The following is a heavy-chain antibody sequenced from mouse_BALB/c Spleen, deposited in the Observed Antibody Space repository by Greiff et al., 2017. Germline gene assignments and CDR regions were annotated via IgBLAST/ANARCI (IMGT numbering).Heavy chain of an antibody. J-gene: IGHJ4*01. CDR1: GFSLTSYG. CDR3: ARVTFYSSSYVYAMDY. Sequence: QVQLKESGPGLVAPSQSLSITCTVSGFSLTSYGVHWVRQPPGKGLEWLGVIWAGGSTNYNSALMSRLSISKDNSKSQVFLKMNSLQTDDTAMYYCARVTFYSSSYVYAMDYWGQGTSVTVSS. CDR2: IWAGGST. D-gene: IGHD1-1*01. V-gene: IGHV2-9*02.